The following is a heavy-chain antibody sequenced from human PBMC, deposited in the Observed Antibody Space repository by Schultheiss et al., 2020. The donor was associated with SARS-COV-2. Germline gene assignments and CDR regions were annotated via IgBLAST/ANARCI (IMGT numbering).Heavy chain of an antibody. Sequence: GGSLRLSCKASGYTFTSYWIGWVRQMPGKGLEWMGIIYPGDSDTRYSPSFQGQVTISTDKSISTAYLQWSSLKASDTAMYYCARGSGAVATTWNYFDFWGQGTLVTVSS. D-gene: IGHD6-19*01. V-gene: IGHV5-51*01. CDR3: ARGSGAVATTWNYFDF. CDR2: IYPGDSDT. J-gene: IGHJ4*02. CDR1: GYTFTSYW.